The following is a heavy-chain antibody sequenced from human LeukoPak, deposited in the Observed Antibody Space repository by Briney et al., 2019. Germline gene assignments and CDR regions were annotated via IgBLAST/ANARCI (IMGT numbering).Heavy chain of an antibody. CDR1: GFTVSSNY. Sequence: GGSLRLSCAASGFTVSSNYMSWVRQAPGKRLEWVSVIYSGGSTYYPDSVKGRFTISRDNSKNAMYLQMNSLRAEETAVYYCASGAGVYSGNYYTFDYWGQGTLVTVSS. CDR2: IYSGGST. V-gene: IGHV3-53*01. D-gene: IGHD1-26*01. CDR3: ASGAGVYSGNYYTFDY. J-gene: IGHJ4*02.